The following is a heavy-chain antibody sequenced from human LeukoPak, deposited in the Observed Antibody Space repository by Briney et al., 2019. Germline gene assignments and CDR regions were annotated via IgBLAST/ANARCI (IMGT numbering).Heavy chain of an antibody. CDR2: INPNSGGT. Sequence: GASVKVSCKASGYTFTGYYMHWVRQAPGQGLEWMGWINPNSGGTNYAQKFQGRVTMTRDTSISTAYMELRSLTYDDTAVYYCARSLIRLTTATTTLRGTFDPWGQGTLVTVSS. V-gene: IGHV1-2*02. CDR1: GYTFTGYY. D-gene: IGHD4-17*01. J-gene: IGHJ5*02. CDR3: ARSLIRLTTATTTLRGTFDP.